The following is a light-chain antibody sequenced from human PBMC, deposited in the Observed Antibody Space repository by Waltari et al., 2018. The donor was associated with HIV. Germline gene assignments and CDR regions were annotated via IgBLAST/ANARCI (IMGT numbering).Light chain of an antibody. CDR1: SSDIGHYKS. CDR3: SSYISTTTL. J-gene: IGLJ1*01. V-gene: IGLV2-14*01. Sequence: QSAPPQPASVSGSPGQSITISCTGTSSDIGHYKSVSWYQQSPGKAPKLMIYEVSNRPSGVSNRFSGSKSGNTASLTISGLQAEDEADYYCSSYISTTTLFGTGTKVTVL. CDR2: EVS.